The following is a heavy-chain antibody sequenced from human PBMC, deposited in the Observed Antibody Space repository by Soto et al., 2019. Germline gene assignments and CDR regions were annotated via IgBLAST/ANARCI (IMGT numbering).Heavy chain of an antibody. CDR1: GFTVGASY. CDR2: LYSGGGA. V-gene: IGHV3-53*01. J-gene: IGHJ4*02. D-gene: IGHD2-15*01. CDR3: ARLPTPSATFDY. Sequence: AGGSLRLSCSVSGFTVGASYMGWVRQAPGEGLEWVSVLYSGGGAYYADSVKGRFTVSRDGSKNILFLQMDSLRVEDTAVYYCARLPTPSATFDYWGQGTLVTVSS.